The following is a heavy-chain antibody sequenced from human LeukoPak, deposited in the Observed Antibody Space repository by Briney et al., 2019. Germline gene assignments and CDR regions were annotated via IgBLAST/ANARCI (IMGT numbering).Heavy chain of an antibody. D-gene: IGHD2-2*01. CDR2: ISAYNGNT. CDR3: AREVVSRYFDY. Sequence: ASVKVSCKASGYTFTSYGISWVRQAPGQGLGWMGWISAYNGNTNYAQKLQGRVTITRDTSASTAYMELSSLRSEDMAVYYCAREVVSRYFDYWGQGTLVTVSS. V-gene: IGHV1-18*03. J-gene: IGHJ4*01. CDR1: GYTFTSYG.